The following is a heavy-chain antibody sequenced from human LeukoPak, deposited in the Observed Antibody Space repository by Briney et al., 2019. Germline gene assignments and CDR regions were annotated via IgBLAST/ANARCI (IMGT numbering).Heavy chain of an antibody. V-gene: IGHV4-34*01. CDR3: ARLGLWLLLTDY. CDR2: INHSGST. Sequence: SETLSLTCAVYGGSFSGYYWSWIRQPPGKGLEWIGEINHSGSTNYNPSLKSRATISVDTSKNQFSLKLSSVTDADTAVYYCARLGLWLLLTDYWGQGTLVTVSS. J-gene: IGHJ4*02. D-gene: IGHD3-3*01. CDR1: GGSFSGYY.